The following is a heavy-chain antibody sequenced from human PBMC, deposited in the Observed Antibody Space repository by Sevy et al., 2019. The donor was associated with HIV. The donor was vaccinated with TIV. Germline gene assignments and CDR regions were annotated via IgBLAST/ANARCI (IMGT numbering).Heavy chain of an antibody. CDR1: GGTFSSYA. V-gene: IGHV1-69*13. CDR2: IIPIFGTA. D-gene: IGHD3-16*01. J-gene: IGHJ5*02. CDR3: ARGGETPRGFDP. Sequence: ASVKVSCKASGGTFSSYAISWVRQAPGQGLEWMGGIIPIFGTANYAQKFQGRVTITADESTSTAYMELSSLRSEDTAVYYCARGGETPRGFDPWGQGTLVTVSS.